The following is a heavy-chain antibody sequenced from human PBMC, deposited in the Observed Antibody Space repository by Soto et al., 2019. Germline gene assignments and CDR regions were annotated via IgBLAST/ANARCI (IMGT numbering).Heavy chain of an antibody. D-gene: IGHD3-22*01. Sequence: ASVKVSCKAPGYTFTGYYMHWVRQAPGQGLEWMGWINPNSGGTNYAQKFQGRVTMTRDTSISTAYMELSRLRSDDTAVYYCATQRRGGSMIVPTRPVEFDYWGQGTMVTVYS. CDR2: INPNSGGT. CDR1: GYTFTGYY. CDR3: ATQRRGGSMIVPTRPVEFDY. J-gene: IGHJ4*02. V-gene: IGHV1-2*02.